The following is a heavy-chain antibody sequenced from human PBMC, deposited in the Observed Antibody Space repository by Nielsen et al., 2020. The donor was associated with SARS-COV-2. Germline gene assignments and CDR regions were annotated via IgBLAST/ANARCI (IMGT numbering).Heavy chain of an antibody. CDR3: AKDFLLGSSWLYYYYGMDV. CDR1: GFTFSSYG. J-gene: IGHJ6*02. D-gene: IGHD6-13*01. V-gene: IGHV3-30*18. CDR2: ISYDGSNK. Sequence: GESLKISCAASGFTFSSYGMHWVRQAPGKGLEWVAVISYDGSNKYYADSVKGRFTISRDNSKNTLYLQMNSLRAEDTAVYYCAKDFLLGSSWLYYYYGMDVWGQGTTVTVSS.